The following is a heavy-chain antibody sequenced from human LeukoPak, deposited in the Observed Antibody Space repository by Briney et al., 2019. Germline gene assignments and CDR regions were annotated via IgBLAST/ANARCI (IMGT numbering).Heavy chain of an antibody. J-gene: IGHJ5*02. CDR3: AREFLNWNYPQFDP. V-gene: IGHV6-1*01. D-gene: IGHD1-7*01. CDR1: VDSVSSNSAA. Sequence: SQTLSLTCAISVDSVSSNSAAWNWIRQSPSRCLEWLGRTCYRSECYNDYALSVKSRINLNSDPSKNQFSLQLNSVTPEDTAVYYGAREFLNWNYPQFDPWGQGTLVTVSS. CDR2: TCYRSECYN.